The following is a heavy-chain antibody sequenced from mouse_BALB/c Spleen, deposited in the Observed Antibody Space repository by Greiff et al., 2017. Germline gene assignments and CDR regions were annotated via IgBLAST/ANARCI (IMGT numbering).Heavy chain of an antibody. V-gene: IGHV5-12-2*01. J-gene: IGHJ3*01. CDR2: ISNGGGST. Sequence: EVMLVESGGGLVQPGGSLKLSCAASGFTFSSYTMSWVRQTPEKRLEWVAYISNGGGSTYYPDTVKGRFTISRDNAKNTLYLQMSSLKSEDTAMYYCARQSPHYYDSAYWGQGTLVTVSA. CDR3: ARQSPHYYDSAY. CDR1: GFTFSSYT. D-gene: IGHD1-2*01.